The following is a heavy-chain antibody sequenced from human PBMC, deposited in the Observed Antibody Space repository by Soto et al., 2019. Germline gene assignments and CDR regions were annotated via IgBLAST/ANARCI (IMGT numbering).Heavy chain of an antibody. Sequence: PXXTLSLRFTVSWGSITSSSYLWGSIRQPPGKGLEWIGSIYYSGSTYYNPSLKSRVTISVDTSKNQFSLKLSSVTAADTAVYYCARHKGIVAAIDYWGQGTLVTVSS. V-gene: IGHV4-39*01. CDR3: ARHKGIVAAIDY. D-gene: IGHD1-26*01. J-gene: IGHJ4*02. CDR1: WGSITSSSYL. CDR2: IYYSGST.